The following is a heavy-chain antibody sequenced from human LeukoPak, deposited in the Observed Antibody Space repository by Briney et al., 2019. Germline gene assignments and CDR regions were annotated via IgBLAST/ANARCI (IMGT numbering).Heavy chain of an antibody. CDR3: ARGEVVARNRFDP. CDR1: GGSISSSSYY. D-gene: IGHD3-22*01. CDR2: IYYSGST. Sequence: SETLSLTCTVSGGSISSSSYYWGWIRQPPGKGLEWIGSIYYSGSTYYNPSLKSRVTISVDTSKNQFSLKLSSVTAADTAVYYCARGEVVARNRFDPWGQGTLVTVSS. V-gene: IGHV4-39*07. J-gene: IGHJ5*02.